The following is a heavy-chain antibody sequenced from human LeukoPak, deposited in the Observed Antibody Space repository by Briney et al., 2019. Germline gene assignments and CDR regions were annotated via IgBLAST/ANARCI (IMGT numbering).Heavy chain of an antibody. CDR3: VRDQGAAGDY. CDR1: GSIFSSYW. Sequence: GGSPRLSCAVSGSIFSSYWMTWVRQAPGKGLEWVSNIDQDGSDKSYVDSVKGRFTISRDNAKNSLYLEMNSLRAEDTALYYCVRDQGAAGDYWGQGTLVIVSS. J-gene: IGHJ4*02. CDR2: IDQDGSDK. V-gene: IGHV3-7*01. D-gene: IGHD6-13*01.